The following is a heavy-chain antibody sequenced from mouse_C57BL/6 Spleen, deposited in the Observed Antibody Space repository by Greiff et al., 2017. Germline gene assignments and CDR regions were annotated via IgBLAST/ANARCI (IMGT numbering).Heavy chain of an antibody. CDR1: GYTFTSYW. D-gene: IGHD2-12*01. CDR2: IYPSDSET. CDR3: ASWGIRPALGY. J-gene: IGHJ2*01. Sequence: QVQLQQPGAELVRPGSSVKLSCKASGYTFTSYWMDWVKQRPGQGLEWIGNIYPSDSETHYNQKFKDKATLTVDKSSSTAYMQLSSLTSEDSAVYYFASWGIRPALGYRGQGTPFTVSS. V-gene: IGHV1-61*01.